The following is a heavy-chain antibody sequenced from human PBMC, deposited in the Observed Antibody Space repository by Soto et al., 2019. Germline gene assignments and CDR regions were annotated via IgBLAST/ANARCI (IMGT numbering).Heavy chain of an antibody. D-gene: IGHD2-2*03. J-gene: IGHJ4*02. CDR2: IYYSGST. CDR1: GGSISSYY. CDR3: AREGNLGRWIQPLDS. V-gene: IGHV4-59*01. Sequence: LSLTCTFSGGSISSYYWSWIRQPPGKGLEWIGYIYYSGSTNYNPSLKSRVTISVDTSKNQFSLKLSSVTAADTAVYFCAREGNLGRWIQPLDSWGQGTLVTVSS.